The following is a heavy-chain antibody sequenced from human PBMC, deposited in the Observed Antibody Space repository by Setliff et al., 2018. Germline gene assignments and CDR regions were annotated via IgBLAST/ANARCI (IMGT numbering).Heavy chain of an antibody. CDR1: GYSISSGYY. CDR2: IYHSGHT. J-gene: IGHJ4*02. CDR3: ARGGTFRYFDF. V-gene: IGHV4-38-2*01. Sequence: TSETLSLTCAVSGYSISSGYYWGWIRQPPGKGLEWIGGIYHSGHTYYNPSLKSRVTISVDTSKNQFSLKLSSVTAADTAVYYCARGGTFRYFDFWGQGAPVTVSS. D-gene: IGHD2-15*01.